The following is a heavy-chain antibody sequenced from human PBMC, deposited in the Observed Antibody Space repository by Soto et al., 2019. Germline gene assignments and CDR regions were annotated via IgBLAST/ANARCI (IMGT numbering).Heavy chain of an antibody. Sequence: PGGSLRLSCAASGFTFDDYAMHWVRQGPGKGLEWVARINSDGTTIPYADSVKGRFTISRDNAKNTLYLQMHSLRAEDTALYFCVRDRGYPDSFDVWGRGTMVTVSS. CDR2: INSDGTTI. J-gene: IGHJ3*01. CDR1: GFTFDDYA. CDR3: VRDRGYPDSFDV. V-gene: IGHV3-74*01. D-gene: IGHD1-1*01.